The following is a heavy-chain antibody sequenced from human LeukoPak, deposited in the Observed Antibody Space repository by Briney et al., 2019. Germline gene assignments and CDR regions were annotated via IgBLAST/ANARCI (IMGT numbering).Heavy chain of an antibody. CDR3: ARHLADYYDSGGYPLDP. V-gene: IGHV5-51*01. CDR1: GHAFASYW. Sequence: GESLNISCRVSGHAFASYWIGWVRQVPGKGLGWMGIIYPDDSDTKYSPSFQGQVAFSADKSISTAYLQWSSLKASDTAMYYCARHLADYYDSGGYPLDPWGQGTLVTVSS. CDR2: IYPDDSDT. J-gene: IGHJ5*02. D-gene: IGHD3-22*01.